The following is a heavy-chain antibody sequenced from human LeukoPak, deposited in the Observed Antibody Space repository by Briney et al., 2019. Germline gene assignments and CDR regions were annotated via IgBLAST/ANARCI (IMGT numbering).Heavy chain of an antibody. CDR3: ARDGSTSFLRYFDL. Sequence: VKVSCKASGYTFTSYDINWVRQATGQGLEWMGWMNPNSGNTGYAQKFQGRVTITADESTSTAYMELSSLRSEDTAVYYCARDGSTSFLRYFDLWGRGTLVTVSS. CDR1: GYTFTSYD. D-gene: IGHD2-2*01. V-gene: IGHV1-8*01. J-gene: IGHJ2*01. CDR2: MNPNSGNT.